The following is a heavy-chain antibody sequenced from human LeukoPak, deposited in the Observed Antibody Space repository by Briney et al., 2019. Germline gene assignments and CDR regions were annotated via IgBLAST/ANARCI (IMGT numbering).Heavy chain of an antibody. D-gene: IGHD5-18*01. V-gene: IGHV3-30*03. CDR1: GFTFSSYG. CDR3: ARAGYSYGYYYYYYYMDV. Sequence: GRSLRLSCAASGFTFSSYGMHWVRQAPGKGLEWVAVISYDGSNKYYADSVKGRFTISRDNSKNTLYLQMNSLRAEDTAVYYCARAGYSYGYYYYYYYMDVWGKGTTVTISS. CDR2: ISYDGSNK. J-gene: IGHJ6*03.